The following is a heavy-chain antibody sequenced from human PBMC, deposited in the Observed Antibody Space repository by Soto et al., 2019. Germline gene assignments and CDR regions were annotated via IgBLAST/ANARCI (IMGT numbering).Heavy chain of an antibody. D-gene: IGHD3-3*01. V-gene: IGHV1-58*02. Sequence: SVKVSCKASGFTFTNSAMQWVRQARGQRLEWIGWIVVGSGNTNYAQTFQERVTITRDMSTSTAYMELSSLRSEDTAVYYCAEDKDFWSGYYRFDYWGQGTLVTVSS. J-gene: IGHJ4*02. CDR3: AEDKDFWSGYYRFDY. CDR2: IVVGSGNT. CDR1: GFTFTNSA.